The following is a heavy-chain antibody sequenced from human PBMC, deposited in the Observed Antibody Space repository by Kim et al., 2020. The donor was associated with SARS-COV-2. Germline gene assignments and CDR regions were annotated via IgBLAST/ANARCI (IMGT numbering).Heavy chain of an antibody. V-gene: IGHV3-33*01. CDR3: ARRYCSSTSCLIDY. D-gene: IGHD2-2*01. J-gene: IGHJ4*02. Sequence: ADSVKGRFTISRDNSKNTLYLQMNSLRAEDTAVYYCARRYCSSTSCLIDYWGQGTLVTVSS.